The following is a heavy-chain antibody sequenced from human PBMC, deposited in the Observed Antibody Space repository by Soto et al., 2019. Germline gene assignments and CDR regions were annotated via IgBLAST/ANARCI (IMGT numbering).Heavy chain of an antibody. CDR2: IIGNGDPT. Sequence: EVQLWEAGGGLVQPGGSLRLSCAASGFSFRNYGMIWVRQAPGKGLEWLSAIIGNGDPTYYEDSVRGRFTISRDNSKNTLYLQLNDLGAEDTAIYYCAKDYDYGDSLPFDYWGQGTLVTVSS. D-gene: IGHD4-17*01. J-gene: IGHJ4*02. CDR1: GFSFRNYG. CDR3: AKDYDYGDSLPFDY. V-gene: IGHV3-23*01.